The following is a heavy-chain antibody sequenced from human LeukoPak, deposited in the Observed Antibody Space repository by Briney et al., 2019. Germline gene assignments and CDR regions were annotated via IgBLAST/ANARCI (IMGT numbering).Heavy chain of an antibody. D-gene: IGHD6-13*01. Sequence: GGSLRLSCAASGFTFSSYWMGWVRQAPGKGREWVANIKQDGSEKYYVDSVKGRFTIARDNVKNSQYLQMNSLRAEDTAVYYCVRVRVGIAAAGHDYWGQGALVTVSS. CDR3: VRVRVGIAAAGHDY. CDR2: IKQDGSEK. J-gene: IGHJ4*02. V-gene: IGHV3-7*01. CDR1: GFTFSSYW.